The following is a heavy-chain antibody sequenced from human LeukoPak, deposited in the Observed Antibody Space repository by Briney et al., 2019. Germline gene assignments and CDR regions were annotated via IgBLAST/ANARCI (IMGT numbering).Heavy chain of an antibody. J-gene: IGHJ6*02. CDR1: GFTLGDYA. V-gene: IGHV3-23*01. D-gene: IGHD5-12*01. CDR2: VSGSDDT. Sequence: GWSLRLSCATSGFTLGDYAMTWVRQPPGKGLERVSSVSGSDDTFYAESVRGRFTIARDISMSTVYLQMNSLRAEDTAVYFCVKDRPCGSCRPMDAWGQGTTVTVSS. CDR3: VKDRPCGSCRPMDA.